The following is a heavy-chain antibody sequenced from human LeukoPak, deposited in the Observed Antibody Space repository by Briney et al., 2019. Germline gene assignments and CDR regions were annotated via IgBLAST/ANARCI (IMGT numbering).Heavy chain of an antibody. Sequence: GASVKVSCKASGYTFTGYYMHWVRQAPGQGLEWMGWINPNSGGTNYAQKFQGRVTMTRDTSISTAYMELSRLRSDDTAVYYCARGYYDSSGSPDLGYWGQGTLVTVSS. CDR1: GYTFTGYY. D-gene: IGHD3-22*01. V-gene: IGHV1-2*02. J-gene: IGHJ4*02. CDR3: ARGYYDSSGSPDLGY. CDR2: INPNSGGT.